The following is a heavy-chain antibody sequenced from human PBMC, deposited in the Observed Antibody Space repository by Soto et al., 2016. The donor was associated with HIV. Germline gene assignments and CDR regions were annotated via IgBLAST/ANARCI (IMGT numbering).Heavy chain of an antibody. CDR1: GGSINTNTYY. CDR2: IYYDGST. Sequence: QLQLQESGPGLVKPSETLSLTCSVSGGSINTNTYYWGWIRQPPGKGLEWIGTIYYDGSTFYNSSLKSRVTISVDTSENQFSLKLGSVTAADTAVYYCARHSGLWVYDSGIRYXYMDVWGQRDQQSPSP. D-gene: IGHD3-16*01. J-gene: IGHJ6*03. CDR3: ARHSGLWVYDSGIRYXYMDV. V-gene: IGHV4-39*01.